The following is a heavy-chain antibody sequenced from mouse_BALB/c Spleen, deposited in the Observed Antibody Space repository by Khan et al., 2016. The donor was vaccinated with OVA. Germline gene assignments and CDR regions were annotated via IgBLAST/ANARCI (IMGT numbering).Heavy chain of an antibody. CDR3: DTVEGYSAGLAY. CDR2: IDPEYGDT. J-gene: IGHJ3*01. V-gene: IGHV14-4*02. D-gene: IGHD1-1*01. Sequence: VQLQQAGAELVRSGASVKLSCTGSGFNIKDYYLHWVKQRPDQGLEWIGWIDPEYGDTEYAPQFQDKATMTAEPHSNTAYLPLSSLTSEDTAVYYCDTVEGYSAGLAYWGQGTLVTVSA. CDR1: GFNIKDYY.